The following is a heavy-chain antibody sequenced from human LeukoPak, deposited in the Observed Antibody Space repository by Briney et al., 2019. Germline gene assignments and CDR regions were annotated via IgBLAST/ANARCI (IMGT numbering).Heavy chain of an antibody. D-gene: IGHD3-10*01. J-gene: IGHJ4*02. Sequence: SETLSLTCTVSGASISSYYWTWIRQPAGKGLEWIGRIYTSGSTNYNPSLKSRVTMSVDTSKNQFSLRLNSVTAADTAVYYCARDLVGRMVRGVVWSQGTLVTVSS. V-gene: IGHV4-4*07. CDR3: ARDLVGRMVRGVV. CDR1: GASISSYY. CDR2: IYTSGST.